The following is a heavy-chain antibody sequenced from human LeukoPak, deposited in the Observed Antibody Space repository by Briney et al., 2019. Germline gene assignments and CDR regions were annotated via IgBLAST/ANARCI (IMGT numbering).Heavy chain of an antibody. CDR3: ARGHYVILTVYSHVPPVDY. Sequence: SETLSLTCTVSGGSVSSGSYYWSWIRQPPGKGLEWIGYIYYSGSTNYNPSLKSRVTISVDTSKNQFSLKLSSVTAADTAVYYCARGHYVILTVYSHVPPVDYGGRGPLVPVSS. J-gene: IGHJ4*02. V-gene: IGHV4-61*01. CDR2: IYYSGST. D-gene: IGHD3-9*01. CDR1: GGSVSSGSYY.